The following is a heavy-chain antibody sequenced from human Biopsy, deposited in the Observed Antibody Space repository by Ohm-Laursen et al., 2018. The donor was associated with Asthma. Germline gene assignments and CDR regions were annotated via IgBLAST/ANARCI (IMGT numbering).Heavy chain of an antibody. CDR1: GFVFSQCG. V-gene: IGHV3-30*03. CDR3: ARQSGQDYGDSSGFDI. CDR2: VSSDGHNK. Sequence: SLRLSCTASGFVFSQCGMHWVRQGPGKGLEWVALVSSDGHNKYYEDSVKGRFSISRDNSRKRLYLQINRLTVEDSAVYFCARQSGQDYGDSSGFDIWGQGTKVAVSS. J-gene: IGHJ3*02. D-gene: IGHD3-22*01.